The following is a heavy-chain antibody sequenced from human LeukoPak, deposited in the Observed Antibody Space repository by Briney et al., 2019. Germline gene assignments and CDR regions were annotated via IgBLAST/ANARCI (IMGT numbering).Heavy chain of an antibody. CDR2: IYTSGST. CDR3: ARVSMIEAAAGFDY. J-gene: IGHJ4*02. V-gene: IGHV4-4*07. CDR1: GGSISSYY. Sequence: SETLSLTCTVSGGSISSYYWSWIRQPAVKGLEWIGRIYTSGSTNYNPSLKSRVTMSVDTSKNQFSLKLSSVTAADTAVYYCARVSMIEAAAGFDYWGQGTLVTVSS. D-gene: IGHD6-13*01.